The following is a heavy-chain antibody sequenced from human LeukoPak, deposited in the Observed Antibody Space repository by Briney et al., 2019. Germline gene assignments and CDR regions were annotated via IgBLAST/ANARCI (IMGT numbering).Heavy chain of an antibody. CDR2: INHSGST. V-gene: IGHV4-34*01. J-gene: IGHJ4*02. D-gene: IGHD3-10*01. Sequence: PSETLSLTCAVYGGSFSGYHWSWIRQPPGKGLEWIGEINHSGSTNYNPSLKSRVTISVDTSKNQFSLKLSSVTAADTAAYYCARQRKATITMVRGVIELWGQGTLVSVSS. CDR1: GGSFSGYH. CDR3: ARQRKATITMVRGVIEL.